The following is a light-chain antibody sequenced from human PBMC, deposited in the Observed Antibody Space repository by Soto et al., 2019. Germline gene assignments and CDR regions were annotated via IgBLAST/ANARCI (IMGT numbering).Light chain of an antibody. J-gene: IGKJ5*01. CDR2: DAS. Sequence: TQFPGILSASPGEGVTLSCRAAQDVTTNFAWYQQKPGQAPRLLIYDASNRATGIPARFSGSGSGTDFTLTISSLEPEDFAVYYCQQRSNWPITFGQGTRLEIK. CDR3: QQRSNWPIT. CDR1: QDVTTN. V-gene: IGKV3D-11*01.